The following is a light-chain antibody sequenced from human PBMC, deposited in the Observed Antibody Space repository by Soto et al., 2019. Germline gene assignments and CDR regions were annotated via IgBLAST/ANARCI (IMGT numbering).Light chain of an antibody. CDR2: GNS. J-gene: IGLJ2*01. Sequence: QSVLTQPPSVSGAPGQRVTISCTGSSSNIGAGYDVHWYQQLPGTAPKLLIYGNSNRPSGVPDRFSGSKSGTSASLAITGLQAEDEADYYCQSYESSPRVVFGGGTKLTVL. CDR1: SSNIGAGYD. V-gene: IGLV1-40*01. CDR3: QSYESSPRVV.